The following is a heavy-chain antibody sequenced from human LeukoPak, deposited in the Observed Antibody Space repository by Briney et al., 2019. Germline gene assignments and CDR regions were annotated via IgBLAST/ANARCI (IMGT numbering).Heavy chain of an antibody. Sequence: PGGSLRLSCAASGFTFSSYGMHWVRQAPGKGLEWVAVIWYDGSNKYYADSVKGRFTISRDNSKNTLYLQMNSLRAEDTAVYYCARDRTMATITPLDYWGQGTLVTVSS. J-gene: IGHJ4*02. V-gene: IGHV3-33*08. CDR3: ARDRTMATITPLDY. CDR1: GFTFSSYG. CDR2: IWYDGSNK. D-gene: IGHD5-12*01.